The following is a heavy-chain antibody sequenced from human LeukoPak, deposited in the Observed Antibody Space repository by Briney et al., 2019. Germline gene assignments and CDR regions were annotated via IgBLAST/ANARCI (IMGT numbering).Heavy chain of an antibody. CDR2: INHSGST. V-gene: IGHV4-34*01. D-gene: IGHD2-15*01. CDR1: GGSFSGYY. J-gene: IGHJ4*02. Sequence: SETLSLTCAVYGGSFSGYYWSWIRQPPGKGLEWIGEINHSGSTNYNPSLKSRVTISVDTSKNQFSLKLSSVTAADTAVYYCARHVSGYCSGGSCYGLDYWGQGTLVTVSS. CDR3: ARHVSGYCSGGSCYGLDY.